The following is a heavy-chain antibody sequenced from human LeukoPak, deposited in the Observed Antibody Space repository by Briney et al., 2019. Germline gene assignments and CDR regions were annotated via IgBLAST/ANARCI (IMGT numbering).Heavy chain of an antibody. CDR3: VTPIGDSSTSEH. D-gene: IGHD6-13*01. J-gene: IGHJ4*02. V-gene: IGHV4-34*01. CDR1: GGSFSGYY. Sequence: KPSETLSLTCAVYGGSFSGYYWSWSRQPPGKGLEWIGEIDHRGSTNYNPSLMSRVTISVDTSKNQFSLRLSSVTTADTAVYYCVTPIGDSSTSEHWGQGTLVTVSS. CDR2: IDHRGST.